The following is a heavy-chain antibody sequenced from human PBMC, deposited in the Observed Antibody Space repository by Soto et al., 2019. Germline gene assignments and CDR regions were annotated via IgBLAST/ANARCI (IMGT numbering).Heavy chain of an antibody. J-gene: IGHJ3*02. CDR1: GYTFTRYY. D-gene: IGHD1-26*01. CDR3: ARDGYASGSPGAFDI. Sequence: ASVKVSCPASGYTFTRYYMHWVRQAPGQGLEWMGIINPSGGSTSYAQKFQGRVTMTRDTSTSTVYMELSSLRSEDTAVYYCARDGYASGSPGAFDIWGQGKRVTV. V-gene: IGHV1-46*01. CDR2: INPSGGST.